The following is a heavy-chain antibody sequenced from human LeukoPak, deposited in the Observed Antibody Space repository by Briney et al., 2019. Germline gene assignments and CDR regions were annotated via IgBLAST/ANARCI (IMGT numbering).Heavy chain of an antibody. Sequence: GGSLRLSCAASGLTFSTYWMHWVHQAPGKGLAWVARINPDGSIRTYADSVQGRVTISRDTAKDTLFLQMNSLRAEDTAVYYCAREARVGGALQYWGQGTPVTVSS. CDR3: AREARVGGALQY. D-gene: IGHD1-26*01. J-gene: IGHJ4*02. CDR2: INPDGSIR. V-gene: IGHV3-74*03. CDR1: GLTFSTYW.